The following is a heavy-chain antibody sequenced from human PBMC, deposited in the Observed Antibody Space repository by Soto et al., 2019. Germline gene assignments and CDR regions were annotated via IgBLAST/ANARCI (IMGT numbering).Heavy chain of an antibody. V-gene: IGHV5-51*01. CDR2: IYPGDHET. D-gene: IGHD6-13*01. J-gene: IGHJ4*02. CDR1: GYTFSNFW. Sequence: PGESLKISCQSSGYTFSNFWIGWVRQLPGKGLEWMGIIYPGDHETRYSPSFLGKVTISADRSINTAYLQWNSLEASDTAFYFCARSPRSSPYFDYWGQGALVTVSS. CDR3: ARSPRSSPYFDY.